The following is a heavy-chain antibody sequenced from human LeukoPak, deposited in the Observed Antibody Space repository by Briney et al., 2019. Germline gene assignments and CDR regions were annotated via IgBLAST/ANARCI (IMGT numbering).Heavy chain of an antibody. CDR1: GGSISSYY. CDR3: ARVGSSWPHYYFDS. D-gene: IGHD6-13*01. V-gene: IGHV4-4*07. J-gene: IGHJ4*02. Sequence: PSETLSLTCTVSGGSISSYYWSWIRQPAGKELEWIGRIYTSGSTNYNPSLKSRVTMSVDTSKNQFSLKLTSVTAADTAVYYCARVGSSWPHYYFDSWGRGTLVTVSS. CDR2: IYTSGST.